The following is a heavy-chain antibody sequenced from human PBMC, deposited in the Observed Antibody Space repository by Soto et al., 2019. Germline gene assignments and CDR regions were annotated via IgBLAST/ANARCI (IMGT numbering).Heavy chain of an antibody. CDR3: ARNNGMDV. V-gene: IGHV3-23*01. CDR1: GFTYTDYG. J-gene: IGHJ6*04. D-gene: IGHD2-8*01. Sequence: PAGSVRLCCVASGFTYTDYGLNRVRQAPGKGLEWVSFSAGYGGPTYYADSVKGRFTMSRDNSKNTLYLQMNSLRVEDTAVYYCARNNGMDVWGKGTTVTVSS. CDR2: SAGYGGPT.